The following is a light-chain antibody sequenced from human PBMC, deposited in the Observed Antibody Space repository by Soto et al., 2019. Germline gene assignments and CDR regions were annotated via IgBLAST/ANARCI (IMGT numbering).Light chain of an antibody. CDR3: QQYGGSPRT. Sequence: ESVLTQSPGTLSLSPGERATLSCRASQTVSSSLAWYQQKPGQAPRLLISGASSRAADIPDRFSGSGSGTDFTLTINRLEPEDFAVYYCQQYGGSPRTFGQGTKVEIK. J-gene: IGKJ1*01. CDR1: QTVSSS. CDR2: GAS. V-gene: IGKV3-20*01.